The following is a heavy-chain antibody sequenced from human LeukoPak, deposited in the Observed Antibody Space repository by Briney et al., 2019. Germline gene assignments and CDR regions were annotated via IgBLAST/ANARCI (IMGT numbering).Heavy chain of an antibody. V-gene: IGHV4-34*01. CDR1: GGSFSGYY. Sequence: PSETLSLTCAVYGGSFSGYYWSWIRQPPGKGLEWIGEINHSRSTNYNPSLKSRVTISVDTSKNQFSLKLSSVTAADTAVYYCARGETLWSGYLGYWFDPWGQETLVTVSS. CDR2: INHSRST. CDR3: ARGETLWSGYLGYWFDP. J-gene: IGHJ5*02. D-gene: IGHD3-3*01.